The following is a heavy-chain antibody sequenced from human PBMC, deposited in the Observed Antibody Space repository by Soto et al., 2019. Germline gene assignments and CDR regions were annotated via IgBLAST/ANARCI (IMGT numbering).Heavy chain of an antibody. CDR3: ARVPTGYCISTSCFWFDP. CDR2: IIPIFGTA. V-gene: IGHV1-69*12. Sequence: QVQLVQSGAEVKKPGSSVKVSCKASGGTFSSYAISWVRQAPRQGLEWMGGIIPIFGTANYAQKFQGRVTITADESTSTAYMELSSLRSEDTAAYYCARVPTGYCISTSCFWFDPWGQGTLVTVSS. J-gene: IGHJ5*02. CDR1: GGTFSSYA. D-gene: IGHD2-2*01.